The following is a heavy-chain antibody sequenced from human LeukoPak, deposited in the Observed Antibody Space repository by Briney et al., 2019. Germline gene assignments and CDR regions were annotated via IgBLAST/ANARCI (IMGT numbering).Heavy chain of an antibody. Sequence: SETLSLTCTVSGYSISSGYYWGWIRQPPGKGLEWIGEINHSGSTNYNPSLKSRVTISVDTSKNQFSLKLNSVTAADTAVYYCASSGWYRGYWGQGTLVTVSS. D-gene: IGHD6-19*01. CDR1: GYSISSGYY. CDR2: INHSGST. CDR3: ASSGWYRGY. V-gene: IGHV4-38-2*02. J-gene: IGHJ4*02.